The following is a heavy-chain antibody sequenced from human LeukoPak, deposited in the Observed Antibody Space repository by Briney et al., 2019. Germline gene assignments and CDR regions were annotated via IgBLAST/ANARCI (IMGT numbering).Heavy chain of an antibody. Sequence: SETLSLTCTVSGGSISSSSYYWGWIRQPPGKGLEWIGSIHYGGSTYYNPSLKSRVTVSVDTSKNQFSLKLSSVTAADTAVYYCARYSSSSLFDPWGQGTLVTVSS. CDR1: GGSISSSSYY. J-gene: IGHJ5*02. V-gene: IGHV4-39*07. D-gene: IGHD6-6*01. CDR3: ARYSSSSLFDP. CDR2: IHYGGST.